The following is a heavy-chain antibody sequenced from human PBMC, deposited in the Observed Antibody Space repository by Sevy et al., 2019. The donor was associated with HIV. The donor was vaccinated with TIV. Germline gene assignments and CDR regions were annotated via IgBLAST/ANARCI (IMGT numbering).Heavy chain of an antibody. CDR2: FDPEDAKT. Sequence: ASVKVSCKISGYTLTEFSMHWVRQVPGKGLEWMGSFDPEDAKTIYAQKFQGRVTMTEDTCTDTAYMELRSLSSEDTAMYYCAITREYYCESSGYFGYWGQGTLVTVSS. CDR1: GYTLTEFS. D-gene: IGHD3-22*01. CDR3: AITREYYCESSGYFGY. V-gene: IGHV1-24*01. J-gene: IGHJ4*02.